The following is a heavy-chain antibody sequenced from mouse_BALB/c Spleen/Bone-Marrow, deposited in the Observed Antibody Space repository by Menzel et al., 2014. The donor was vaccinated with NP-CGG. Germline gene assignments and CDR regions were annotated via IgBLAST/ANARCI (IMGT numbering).Heavy chain of an antibody. J-gene: IGHJ3*01. CDR1: GYTFSSYW. CDR2: ILPGSGST. V-gene: IGHV1-9*01. D-gene: IGHD2-1*01. CDR3: AREDGNHVGFAY. Sequence: QVQLQQSGAELMKPGASVKISCKATGYTFSSYWIEWVKQGPGHGLEWIGEILPGSGSTNYNEKFKGKATFTADTSSSTAYMQLSSLTSEDSAVYYCAREDGNHVGFAYWGQGTLVTVSA.